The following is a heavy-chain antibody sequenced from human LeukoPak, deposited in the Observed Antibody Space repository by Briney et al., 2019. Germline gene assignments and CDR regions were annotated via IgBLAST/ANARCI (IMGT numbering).Heavy chain of an antibody. CDR2: INHSGST. J-gene: IGHJ6*02. D-gene: IGHD6-19*01. CDR1: GGSFSGYY. V-gene: IGHV4-34*01. Sequence: PSETLSLTCAVYGGSFSGYYWSWIRQPPGKGLEWIGEINHSGSTNYNPSLKSRVTISVDTSKNQFSLKLSSATAADTAVYYCARSGGKASYGMDVWGQGTTVTVSS. CDR3: ARSGGKASYGMDV.